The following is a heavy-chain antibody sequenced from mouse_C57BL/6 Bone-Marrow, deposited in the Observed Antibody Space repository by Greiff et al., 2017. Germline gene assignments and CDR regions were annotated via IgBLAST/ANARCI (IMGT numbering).Heavy chain of an antibody. Sequence: QVQLQQSGPELVKPGASVKISCKASGYAFSSSWMNWVKQRPGKGLEWIGRIYPGDGDTNYNGKFKGKATLTADKSSSTAYMQRSSLTSEDSAVYCCARSDYYGSSYWYFDVWGTGTTVTVSS. J-gene: IGHJ1*03. D-gene: IGHD1-1*01. CDR3: ARSDYYGSSYWYFDV. CDR1: GYAFSSSW. CDR2: IYPGDGDT. V-gene: IGHV1-82*01.